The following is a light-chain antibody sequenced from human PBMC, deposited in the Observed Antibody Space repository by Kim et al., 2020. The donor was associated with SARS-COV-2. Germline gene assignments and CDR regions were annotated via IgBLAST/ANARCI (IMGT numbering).Light chain of an antibody. CDR1: SSDVGGYKC. Sequence: QSALTQPASVSGSPGQSISISCTGTSSDVGGYKCVSWYQQRPGKAPKLIIYDVTNRPSGVSDRLSASKSGNTASLTISGLQTEDEANYYCSSYSSSGTLIFGGGTQLTVL. V-gene: IGLV2-14*03. CDR3: SSYSSSGTLI. J-gene: IGLJ2*01. CDR2: DVT.